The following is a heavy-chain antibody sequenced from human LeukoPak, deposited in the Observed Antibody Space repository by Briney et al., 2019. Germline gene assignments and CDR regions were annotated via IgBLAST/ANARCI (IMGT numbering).Heavy chain of an antibody. CDR1: GFTFNSYK. V-gene: IGHV3-30*04. J-gene: IGHJ4*02. CDR3: ATDFAEAFDY. CDR2: ISYDGSNK. Sequence: GGXLXLSXXASGFTFNSYKMHWVRQAPGKGLEWVAVISYDGSNKYYADPVKGRFTISRDNFKNTLYLQMSSLRTEDTAVYYCATDFAEAFDYWGQGTLVTVSS.